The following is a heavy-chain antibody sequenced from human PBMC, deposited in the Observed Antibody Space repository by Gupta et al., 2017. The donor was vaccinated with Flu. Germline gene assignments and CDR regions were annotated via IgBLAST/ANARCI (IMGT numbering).Heavy chain of an antibody. CDR2: ISSSSSYI. D-gene: IGHD3-3*01. CDR1: GFTFSSYS. CDR3: ASGTYDFWSGYYTPRAFDI. Sequence: EVQLVESGGGLVKPGGSLRLSCAASGFTFSSYSMNWVRQAPGKGLEWVSSISSSSSYIYYADSVKGRFTISRDNAKNSLYLQMNSLRAEDTAVYYWASGTYDFWSGYYTPRAFDIWGQGTMVTVSS. V-gene: IGHV3-21*01. J-gene: IGHJ3*02.